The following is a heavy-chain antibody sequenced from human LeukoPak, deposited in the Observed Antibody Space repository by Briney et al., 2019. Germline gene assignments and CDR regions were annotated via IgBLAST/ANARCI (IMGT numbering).Heavy chain of an antibody. CDR3: AKGGGGISSSYYYYMDV. J-gene: IGHJ6*03. V-gene: IGHV3-23*01. CDR1: GITFSSYA. Sequence: PGGSLRLSCAASGITFSSYAMTWVRQAPGKGLEWVSAISGSGGSTDYADSVEGRFTISRDNSKNTLYLQMNSLRAEDTAVYYCAKGGGGISSSYYYYMDVWGKGTTVTVSS. CDR2: ISGSGGST. D-gene: IGHD6-25*01.